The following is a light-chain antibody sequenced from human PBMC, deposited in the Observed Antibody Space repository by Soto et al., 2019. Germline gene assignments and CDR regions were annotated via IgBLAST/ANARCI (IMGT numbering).Light chain of an antibody. CDR1: QSVTSSY. V-gene: IGKV3-20*01. J-gene: IGKJ2*03. CDR3: QHYGGSMYS. CDR2: GAS. Sequence: EIVLTQSPGTLSVSLGERATLSCRASQSVTSSYLAWYQQKPGQAPRLLIYGASTRATGIPDRFSGSGSGTDFTLTVTRLEPEDFAVYYCQHYGGSMYSFGQGTKLEIK.